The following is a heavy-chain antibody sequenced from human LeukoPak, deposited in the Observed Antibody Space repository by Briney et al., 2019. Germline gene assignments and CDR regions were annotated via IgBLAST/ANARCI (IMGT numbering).Heavy chain of an antibody. D-gene: IGHD3-22*01. V-gene: IGHV1-2*02. J-gene: IGHJ4*02. CDR3: ARAYYDSSGYYSEGDY. Sequence: ASVKVCCKASGYTFTGYYMHWVRQAPGQGLEWMGWINPNSGGTNYAQKFQGRVTMTRDTSISTAYMELSRLRSDDTAVYYCARAYYDSSGYYSEGDYWGQGTLVTVSS. CDR1: GYTFTGYY. CDR2: INPNSGGT.